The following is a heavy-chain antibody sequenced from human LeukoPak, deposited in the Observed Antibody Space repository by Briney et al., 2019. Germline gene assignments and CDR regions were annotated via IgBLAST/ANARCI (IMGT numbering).Heavy chain of an antibody. D-gene: IGHD5-24*01. J-gene: IGHJ4*02. CDR1: GGTFSSYA. CDR2: IIPILGIA. V-gene: IGHV1-69*04. Sequence: GASVKVSCKASGGTFSSYAISWVRQAPGQGLEWMGRIIPILGIANYAQKFQGRVTITADKSTSTAYMELSSLRSEDTAVYYCARDRGWLQFESDYWGQGTLVTVSS. CDR3: ARDRGWLQFESDY.